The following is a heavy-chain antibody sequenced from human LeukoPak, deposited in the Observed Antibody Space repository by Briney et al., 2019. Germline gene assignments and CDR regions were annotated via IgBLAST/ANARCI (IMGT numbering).Heavy chain of an antibody. CDR2: ISTSSAST. Sequence: GGPLRLSCAASGFTVSSNYMSWVRQAPGKGLEWVSGISTSSASTYYADSVKGRFTISRDNSKNTLCLQMNSLRAEDTAVYYCAKEPGDISMGPLDHRGQGSLVTVSS. CDR3: AKEPGDISMGPLDH. J-gene: IGHJ4*02. D-gene: IGHD6-13*01. CDR1: GFTVSSNY. V-gene: IGHV3-23*01.